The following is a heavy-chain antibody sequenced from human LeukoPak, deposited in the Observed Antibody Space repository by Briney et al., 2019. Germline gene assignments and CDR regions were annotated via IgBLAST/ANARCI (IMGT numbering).Heavy chain of an antibody. D-gene: IGHD1-1*01. Sequence: SETLSLTCAVYGGSFSGYYWSWIRQPPGKGLEWIGGINHSGSTNYNPSLKSRVTISVDTSKNQFSLKLSSVTAADTAVYYCARDRLLEDRDYYYYYYMDVWGKGTTVTVSS. V-gene: IGHV4-34*01. CDR3: ARDRLLEDRDYYYYYYMDV. J-gene: IGHJ6*03. CDR1: GGSFSGYY. CDR2: INHSGST.